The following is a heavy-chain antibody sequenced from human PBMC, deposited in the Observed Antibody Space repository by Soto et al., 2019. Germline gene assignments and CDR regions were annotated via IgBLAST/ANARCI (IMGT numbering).Heavy chain of an antibody. Sequence: QVQLVESGGGVVQPGRSLRLSCAASGFTFSSYGMHWVRQAPGKGLEWVAVISYDGSNKYYADSVKGRFTISRDNSKNTLYLQMNSLRAEDTAVYYCAKEGYSSGWNSYYYYYGMDVWGQGTTVTVSS. CDR2: ISYDGSNK. CDR1: GFTFSSYG. CDR3: AKEGYSSGWNSYYYYYGMDV. J-gene: IGHJ6*02. D-gene: IGHD6-19*01. V-gene: IGHV3-30*18.